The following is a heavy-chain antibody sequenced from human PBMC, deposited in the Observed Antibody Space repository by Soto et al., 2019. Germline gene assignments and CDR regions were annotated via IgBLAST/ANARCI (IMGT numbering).Heavy chain of an antibody. CDR2: IDPSDSYI. CDR3: ARRLGKANYGMDV. Sequence: PGESLQTSWQGSASSFTSYSISWVRQMPGKGLERMGRIDPSDSYISYSPSFQGHVTISIDKSNTTAYLQWSTLKASDTAVYFCARRLGKANYGMDVWGQGPTVTVSS. V-gene: IGHV5-10-1*01. J-gene: IGHJ6*02. D-gene: IGHD1-26*01. CDR1: ASSFTSYS.